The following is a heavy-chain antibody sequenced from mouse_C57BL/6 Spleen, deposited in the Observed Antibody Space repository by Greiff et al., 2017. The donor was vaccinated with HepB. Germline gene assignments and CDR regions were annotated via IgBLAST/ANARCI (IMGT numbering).Heavy chain of an antibody. Sequence: EVKLVESGGGLVKPGGSLKLSCAASGFTFSDYGMHWVRQATEKGLEWVAYISSGSSTIYYADTVKGRFTISRDNAKNTLFLQMTSLRSEDTAMYYCARPRGNYVRDYFDYWGQGPTLTVSS. J-gene: IGHJ2*01. CDR3: ARPRGNYVRDYFDY. CDR2: ISSGSSTI. CDR1: GFTFSDYG. D-gene: IGHD2-1*01. V-gene: IGHV5-17*01.